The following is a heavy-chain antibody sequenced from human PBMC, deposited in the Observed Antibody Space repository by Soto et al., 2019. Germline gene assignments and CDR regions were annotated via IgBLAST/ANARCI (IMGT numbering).Heavy chain of an antibody. CDR1: GFNVMSYW. V-gene: IGHV3-7*01. CDR3: ARDIGFYYVN. Sequence: GGSLRLSCYISGFNVMSYWMSWVRQAPGKGLEWVASIKEDGSEIYYLHSVRGRFSISRDSAGNALHLTMNYLSAEDTGVYFCARDIGFYYVNWGQGTLVPVSS. J-gene: IGHJ4*02. CDR2: IKEDGSEI. D-gene: IGHD3-16*01.